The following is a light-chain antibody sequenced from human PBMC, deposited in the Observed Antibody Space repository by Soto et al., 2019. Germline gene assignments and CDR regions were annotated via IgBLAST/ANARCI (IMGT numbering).Light chain of an antibody. CDR2: GAS. V-gene: IGKV3-20*01. Sequence: EIVLTQSPGPLSLSPGERATISCRASKTVSSYLAWYQQTPGQAHRLLIYGASNRATGIPDRFSGSGSGTDFTLTSSRLEPEDFAVYYCQHYGRPRTFGQGTKVEIK. CDR1: KTVSSY. CDR3: QHYGRPRT. J-gene: IGKJ1*01.